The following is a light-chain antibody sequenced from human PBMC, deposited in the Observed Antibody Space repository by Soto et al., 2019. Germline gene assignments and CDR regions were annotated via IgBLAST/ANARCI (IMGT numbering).Light chain of an antibody. J-gene: IGLJ1*01. CDR2: DVS. CDR3: SSYISSSTYV. Sequence: QSDLTQPASVSGSPGQSITISCTETSSDIGRYNYVSWYQQYPGKAPKFMIYDVSNRPSGVSNRFSGSKSGNTASLTISGLQAEDEADYYCSSYISSSTYVFGTGTKVTVL. V-gene: IGLV2-14*01. CDR1: SSDIGRYNY.